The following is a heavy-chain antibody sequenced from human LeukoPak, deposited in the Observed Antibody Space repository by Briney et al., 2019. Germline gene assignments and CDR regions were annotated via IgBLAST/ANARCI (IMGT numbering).Heavy chain of an antibody. CDR1: EFNFFSFG. V-gene: IGHV3-74*01. J-gene: IGHJ4*01. D-gene: IGHD2-21*02. CDR2: IFTDGSTT. CDR3: ARELPREVTLDY. Sequence: GGSLRPSCVASEFNFFSFGMQWVRQALGKGLVWVSRIFTDGSTTSYADSVKGRFTISRDNAKNTLYLQMNSLRAEDTAVYYCARELPREVTLDYWGQGTLVTVSP.